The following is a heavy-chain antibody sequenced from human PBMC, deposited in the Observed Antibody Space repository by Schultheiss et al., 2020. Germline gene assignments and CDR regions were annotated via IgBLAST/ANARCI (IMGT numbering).Heavy chain of an antibody. CDR3: ARDLGRGGFDY. V-gene: IGHV4-31*03. D-gene: IGHD3-16*01. Sequence: SETLSLTCTVSGCSISSGGYYGSWLRQHPGKGLEWIGYIYYSGGTYYNPSLKSRVTISVDTSKNQFSLKLSSVTAADTAVYYCARDLGRGGFDYWGQGTLVTVSS. CDR2: IYYSGGT. CDR1: GCSISSGGYY. J-gene: IGHJ4*02.